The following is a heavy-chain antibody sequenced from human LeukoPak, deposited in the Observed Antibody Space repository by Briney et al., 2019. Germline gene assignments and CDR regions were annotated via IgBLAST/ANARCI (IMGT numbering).Heavy chain of an antibody. CDR1: GYTFTGYY. V-gene: IGHV1-2*06. J-gene: IGHJ4*02. CDR3: ARDSHPYDFWSGLLKGGEYYSDF. D-gene: IGHD3-3*01. Sequence: ASVKVSCKASGYTFTGYYMHWVRQAPGQGLEWMGRINPNSGGTNYAQKFQGRVTMTRDTSISTAYMELSRLRSDDTAVYYCARDSHPYDFWSGLLKGGEYYSDFWGQGTLVTASS. CDR2: INPNSGGT.